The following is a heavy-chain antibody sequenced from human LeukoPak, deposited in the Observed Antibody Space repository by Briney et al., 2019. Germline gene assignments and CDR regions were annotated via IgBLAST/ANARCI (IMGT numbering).Heavy chain of an antibody. J-gene: IGHJ6*02. CDR3: ARVLTRWPQPPPYYGMDV. D-gene: IGHD5-24*01. CDR1: GFTFSSYW. V-gene: IGHV3-74*01. Sequence: GGSLRLSCAASGFTFSSYWMHWVRQAPGKGLVWVSRINSDGSSTSYADSVKGRFTISRDNAKNTLYLQMNSLRAEDTAVYYCARVLTRWPQPPPYYGMDVWGQGTTVTVSS. CDR2: INSDGSST.